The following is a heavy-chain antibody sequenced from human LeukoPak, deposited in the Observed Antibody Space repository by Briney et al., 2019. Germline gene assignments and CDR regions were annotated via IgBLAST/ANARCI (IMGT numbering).Heavy chain of an antibody. CDR2: IGYSGTAI. D-gene: IGHD6-13*01. V-gene: IGHV3-48*04. Sequence: GGSLRLSCAACGFNFSTYSMTWVRQTPGKALEWISYIGYSGTAIYYADSVKGRFTISRDNAKNTLHLQMNSLRAEDTAVYYCARDSSIAAAGTRLFDYWGQGTLVTVS. CDR1: GFNFSTYS. CDR3: ARDSSIAAAGTRLFDY. J-gene: IGHJ4*02.